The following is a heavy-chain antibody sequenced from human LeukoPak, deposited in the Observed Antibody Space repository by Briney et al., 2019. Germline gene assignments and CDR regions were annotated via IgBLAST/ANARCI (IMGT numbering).Heavy chain of an antibody. CDR1: GFRFSFYW. V-gene: IGHV3-74*03. J-gene: IGHJ5*02. D-gene: IGHD1-1*01. Sequence: PVGSLRVSCAASGFRFSFYWMHWVRQVPGKGPVWISRVNSDKSDITYADSVKGRFTISRDNAINTAYLLMNNVRVEDTAVYYCAKEEGEAFFSGTAGFDPWGPGNVVTVSS. CDR2: VNSDKSDI. CDR3: AKEEGEAFFSGTAGFDP.